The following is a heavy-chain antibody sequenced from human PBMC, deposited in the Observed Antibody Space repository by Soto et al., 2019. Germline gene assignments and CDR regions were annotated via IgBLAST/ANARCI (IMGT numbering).Heavy chain of an antibody. CDR3: AREAGTDFGVVIWYSYYYGMDV. CDR2: INHSGST. J-gene: IGHJ6*02. D-gene: IGHD3-3*01. Sequence: PSETLSLTCAVYGGSFSGYYWSWIRQPPGKVLEWIGEINHSGSTNYNPSLKSRVTISVDTSKDQFSPKLSSVTAADTAVYYCAREAGTDFGVVIWYSYYYGMDVWGQGTTVTVSS. CDR1: GGSFSGYY. V-gene: IGHV4-34*01.